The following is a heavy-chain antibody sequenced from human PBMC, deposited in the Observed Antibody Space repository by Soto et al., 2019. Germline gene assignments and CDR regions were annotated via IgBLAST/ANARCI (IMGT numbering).Heavy chain of an antibody. CDR1: GGTFSSYA. V-gene: IGHV1-69*06. CDR2: IIPIFGTA. D-gene: IGHD5-18*01. J-gene: IGHJ6*02. Sequence: ASVKVSCKASGGTFSSYAISWVRQAPGQGLEWMGGIIPIFGTANYAQKFQGRVTITADKSTSTAYMELSSLRSEDTAGYYCASSDTAMVYYYYGMDVWGQGTTVTVSS. CDR3: ASSDTAMVYYYYGMDV.